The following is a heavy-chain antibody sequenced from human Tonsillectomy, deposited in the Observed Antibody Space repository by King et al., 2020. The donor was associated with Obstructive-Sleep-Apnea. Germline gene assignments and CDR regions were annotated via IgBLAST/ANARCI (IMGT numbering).Heavy chain of an antibody. CDR1: GYSISSGYY. Sequence: QLQESGPGLVKPSETLSLTCTVSGYSISSGYYWGWIRQSPGKGLEWIGSMYHSGSTYYNPSLKSRVSISVDTSKNQFSLKLSSGTAADTAVYYCAEDSSAWYANWFDPWGQGTLVTVSP. V-gene: IGHV4-38-2*02. CDR2: MYHSGST. CDR3: AEDSSAWYANWFDP. D-gene: IGHD6-19*01. J-gene: IGHJ5*02.